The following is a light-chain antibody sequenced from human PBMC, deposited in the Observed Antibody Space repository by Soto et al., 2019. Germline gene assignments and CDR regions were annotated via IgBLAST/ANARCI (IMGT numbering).Light chain of an antibody. V-gene: IGKV3-15*01. CDR3: QQYNNWPPIT. CDR1: QSVKIN. J-gene: IGKJ5*01. Sequence: EIVMTQSPATLSVSPGERATLSCRASQSVKINLAWYQQKPGQAPRLLIYGAFTRATGIPARFSGSGSGTEFTLTISNLQSEEFAVYYCQQYNNWPPITFGQGTRVEIK. CDR2: GAF.